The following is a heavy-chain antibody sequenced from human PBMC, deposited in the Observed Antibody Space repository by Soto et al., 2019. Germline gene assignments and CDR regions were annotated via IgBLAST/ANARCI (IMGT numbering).Heavy chain of an antibody. CDR1: GYSFTSYW. CDR3: ARFQSVGYSYGDYYYMDF. Sequence: GESLKISCKGSGYSFTSYWIGWVRQMPGKGLEWMGVIYPGDSDTRYSPSFQGQVTISADESISTAYLQWSSLKASDTAMYYCARFQSVGYSYGDYYYMDFWGKGTTVTVSS. D-gene: IGHD5-18*01. V-gene: IGHV5-51*01. CDR2: IYPGDSDT. J-gene: IGHJ6*03.